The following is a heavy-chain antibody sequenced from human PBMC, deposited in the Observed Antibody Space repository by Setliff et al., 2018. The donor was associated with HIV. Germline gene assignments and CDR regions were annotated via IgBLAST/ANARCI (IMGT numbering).Heavy chain of an antibody. CDR3: ARGEILQWSDY. V-gene: IGHV4-59*01. J-gene: IGHJ4*02. Sequence: PSETLSLTCTVSGGSTSSYFWSWIRQSPGKGLEWIGYIHNTGSTDSNPSLKSRVTMSVDTSKNQFSLKLRSVTAADTAVYYCARGEILQWSDYWGQGTLVTSP. CDR2: IHNTGST. CDR1: GGSTSSYF. D-gene: IGHD2-15*01.